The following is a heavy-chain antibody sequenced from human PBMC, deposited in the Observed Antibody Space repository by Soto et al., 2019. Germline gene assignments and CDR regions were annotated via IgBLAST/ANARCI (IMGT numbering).Heavy chain of an antibody. CDR3: AIMVRGEDFAY. Sequence: QVQLVQSGAEVKKPGASVKVSCKASGYTFTSYGISWVRQATGQGLEWMGWISAYNGNTNYAQKLQGRVTMTTDTSTSTDYMELRSLRSDDTAVYYCAIMVRGEDFAYWGQGTLVTVSS. CDR2: ISAYNGNT. CDR1: GYTFTSYG. D-gene: IGHD3-10*01. V-gene: IGHV1-18*01. J-gene: IGHJ4*02.